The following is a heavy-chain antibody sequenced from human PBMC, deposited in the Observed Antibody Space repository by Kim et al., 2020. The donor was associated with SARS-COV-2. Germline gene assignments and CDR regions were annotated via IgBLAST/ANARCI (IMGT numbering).Heavy chain of an antibody. CDR1: GFTFSSYA. V-gene: IGHV3-23*01. D-gene: IGHD3-10*01. Sequence: GGSLRLSCAASGFTFSSYAMSWVRQAPGKGLEWVSAISGSGGSTYYADSVKGRFTISRDNSKNTLYLQMNSLRAEDTAVYYCAKAELSTYYYGSGSYPLYYYYGMDVWGQGTTVTVSS. CDR2: ISGSGGST. J-gene: IGHJ6*02. CDR3: AKAELSTYYYGSGSYPLYYYYGMDV.